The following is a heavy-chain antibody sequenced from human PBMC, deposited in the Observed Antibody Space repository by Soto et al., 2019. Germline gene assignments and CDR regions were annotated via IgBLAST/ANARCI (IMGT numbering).Heavy chain of an antibody. D-gene: IGHD1-7*01. CDR2: INPNSGGT. Sequence: ASXKSSFHSSCYIFSGYYMHWVRQAPGQGLEWMGWINPNSGGTNYAQKFQGRVTMTRDTSMNTAYMDLSRLRSDDTAVYFCARAGDWNYVQDFWGQGTLVTVSS. CDR3: ARAGDWNYVQDF. V-gene: IGHV1-2*02. J-gene: IGHJ4*02. CDR1: CYIFSGYY.